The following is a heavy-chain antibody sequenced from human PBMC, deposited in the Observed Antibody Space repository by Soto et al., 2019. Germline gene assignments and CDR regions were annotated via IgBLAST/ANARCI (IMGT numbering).Heavy chain of an antibody. D-gene: IGHD1-26*01. CDR1: GFTFSDYY. Sequence: QVQLVESGGGLVKPGGSLRLSCAASGFTFSDYYMNWVRQAPGKGLEWVAYISASSSTIFYGDSVKGRFTISRDNAKNSLSLQMDSLRAEDTGVYYCARRGGRSSHYFFYSMDVWGQGTTVTVS. J-gene: IGHJ6*02. V-gene: IGHV3-11*01. CDR3: ARRGGRSSHYFFYSMDV. CDR2: ISASSSTI.